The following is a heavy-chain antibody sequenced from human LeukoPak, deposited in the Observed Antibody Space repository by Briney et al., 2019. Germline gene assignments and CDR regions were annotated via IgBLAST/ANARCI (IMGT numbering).Heavy chain of an antibody. J-gene: IGHJ4*02. Sequence: GSLRLSCAASGFIFSSYGMHWVRQAPGRGLEWVAVISYDGSNKYYADSVKGRFTISRDNSKNTLYLQMNSLRAEDTAVYYCAKDLGVRYFDWLIPGSDYWGQGTLVTVSS. CDR3: AKDLGVRYFDWLIPGSDY. CDR1: GFIFSSYG. D-gene: IGHD3-9*01. CDR2: ISYDGSNK. V-gene: IGHV3-30*18.